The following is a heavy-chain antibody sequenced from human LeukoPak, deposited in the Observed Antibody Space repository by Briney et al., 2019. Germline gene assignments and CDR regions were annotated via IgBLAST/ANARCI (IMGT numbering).Heavy chain of an antibody. CDR3: ARVASYYDTRNYNYFYYFDF. CDR2: ISSTAIYT. D-gene: IGHD3-22*01. Sequence: PGGSLRLSCATSGFTFSDFYMSWIRQAPGKGLEWVSNISSTAIYTNYADSVKGRFTISRDNAKSSLYLQMNSLTAEDTAVYYCARVASYYDTRNYNYFYYFDFWGEGTLVTVSS. J-gene: IGHJ4*02. CDR1: GFTFSDFY. V-gene: IGHV3-11*05.